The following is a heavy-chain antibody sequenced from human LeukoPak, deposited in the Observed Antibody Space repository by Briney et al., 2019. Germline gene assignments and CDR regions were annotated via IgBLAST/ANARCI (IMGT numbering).Heavy chain of an antibody. CDR3: AKATSALSSSTSPSFPTVIDY. J-gene: IGHJ4*02. CDR2: ISGSGGST. Sequence: GGSLRLSCAASGFTFSSYAMSWVRQAPGKGLEWVSAISGSGGSTYYADSVKGRFTISRDNSKNTLYLQMNSLRAEDTAVYYCAKATSALSSSTSPSFPTVIDYWGQGTLVTVSS. CDR1: GFTFSSYA. V-gene: IGHV3-23*01. D-gene: IGHD2-2*01.